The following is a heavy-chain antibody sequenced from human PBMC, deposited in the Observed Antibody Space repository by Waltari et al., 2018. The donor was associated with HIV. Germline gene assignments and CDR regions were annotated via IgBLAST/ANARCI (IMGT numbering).Heavy chain of an antibody. CDR2: ISGSGDNT. V-gene: IGHV3-23*01. Sequence: EVQLLESGGGFVQPGGYLRLSCAASGFRFSTLAMSWVRQAPGKGLEWVSAISGSGDNTYYADSVKGRFTISRDNSKNTLYLQMSSLRAEDTAVYYCAKGKTGDFWGQGTLVTVSS. CDR3: AKGKTGDF. J-gene: IGHJ4*02. CDR1: GFRFSTLA.